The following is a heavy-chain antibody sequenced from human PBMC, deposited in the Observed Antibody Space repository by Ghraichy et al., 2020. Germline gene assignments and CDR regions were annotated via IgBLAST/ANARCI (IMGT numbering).Heavy chain of an antibody. D-gene: IGHD2-21*02. Sequence: GESLNISCAASGFTFSTYWMSWVRQAPGKGLEWVANIKQDGSEKYYVDSVKGRFTISRDNAKNSLYLQMNSLRAEDTAVYYCSWGDVFDYWGQGIMVTVSS. CDR3: SWGDVFDY. CDR2: IKQDGSEK. J-gene: IGHJ4*02. V-gene: IGHV3-7*01. CDR1: GFTFSTYW.